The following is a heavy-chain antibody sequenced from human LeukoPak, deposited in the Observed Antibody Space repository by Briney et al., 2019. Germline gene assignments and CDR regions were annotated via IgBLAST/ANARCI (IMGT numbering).Heavy chain of an antibody. V-gene: IGHV3-21*01. CDR1: QFTFSDYT. D-gene: IGHD3-3*01. J-gene: IGHJ4*02. Sequence: GGSLRLSCAASQFTFSDYTMNWVRRAPGKGLEWVSSISTRSDYIYYAESVKGRFTISRDNAKNSLYLQMNSLRAEDTAVYYCARYVYGVVTSFDYWGQGTLVTVSS. CDR2: ISTRSDYI. CDR3: ARYVYGVVTSFDY.